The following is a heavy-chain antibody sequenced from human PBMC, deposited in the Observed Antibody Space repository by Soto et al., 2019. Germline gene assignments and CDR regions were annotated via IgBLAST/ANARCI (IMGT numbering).Heavy chain of an antibody. J-gene: IGHJ3*01. V-gene: IGHV1-18*04. D-gene: IGHD3-3*01. CDR1: VFTSSG. CDR3: AREVILGLFDAYHL. CDR2: ISTHNGKT. Sequence: QDQLVQSGAEVKKPGASVKVSCKASVFTSSGISWVRQAPGQRLEWMGWISTHNGKTIYAQKFQGRVIMTMDTSTTTVYMELRSLRPDDTAVYLCAREVILGLFDAYHLWGQGTMVTVSS.